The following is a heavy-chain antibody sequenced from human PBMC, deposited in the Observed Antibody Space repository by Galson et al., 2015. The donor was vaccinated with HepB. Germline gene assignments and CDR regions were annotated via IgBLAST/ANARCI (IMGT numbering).Heavy chain of an antibody. V-gene: IGHV1-3*01. CDR2: INAGNGNT. D-gene: IGHD3-22*01. CDR1: GYTFTSYA. CDR3: ARNYDSSGYYRNWFDP. Sequence: SVKVSCKASGYTFTSYAMHWVRQAPGQRLEWMGWINAGNGNTKYSQKFQGRVTITRDTSASTAYMELSSLRSEDTAVYYCARNYDSSGYYRNWFDPWGQGTLVTVSS. J-gene: IGHJ5*02.